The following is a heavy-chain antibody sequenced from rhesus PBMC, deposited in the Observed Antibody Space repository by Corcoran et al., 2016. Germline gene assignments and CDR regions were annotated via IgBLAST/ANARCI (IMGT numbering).Heavy chain of an antibody. V-gene: IGHV4-160*01. CDR1: GGSISSNY. Sequence: QVQLQESGPGLVKPSETLSLTCAVSGGSISSNYWSWISQPPGKALEWIGYIYGSSGSTYYNPSLKSRVTISTDPSRNQFSLKLSSVTAADTAVYYCARTGYYLGAFDFWGQGLRVTVSS. D-gene: IGHD3-3*01. CDR3: ARTGYYLGAFDF. CDR2: IYGSSGST. J-gene: IGHJ3*01.